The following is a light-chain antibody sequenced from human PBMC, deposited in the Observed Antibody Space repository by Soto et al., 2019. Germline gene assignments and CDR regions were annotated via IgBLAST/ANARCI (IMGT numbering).Light chain of an antibody. CDR2: GAS. CDR1: QSVSSN. V-gene: IGKV3-15*01. CDR3: QQYNNWRPLT. J-gene: IGKJ4*01. Sequence: EIVMTQSPATLSVSPGERATLSCRASQSVSSNLAWYQQKPGQAPRLLIYGASTSATGIPARFSGSGSGTAFTLTISSLQSEDCAVYYCQQYNNWRPLTFGGGTKVEIK.